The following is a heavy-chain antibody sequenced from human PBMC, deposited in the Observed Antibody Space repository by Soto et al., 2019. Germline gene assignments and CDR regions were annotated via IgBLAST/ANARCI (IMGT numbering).Heavy chain of an antibody. J-gene: IGHJ5*02. CDR2: IFYSGNT. CDR1: GGSLSSSSYY. CDR3: ALHQYTGPAATGRFDP. V-gene: IGHV4-39*01. Sequence: SETLSLTCTVSGGSLSSSSYYWGWIRQPPGKGLEWIGNIFYSGNTYYNPSLKSRVTISVDTSKNQFSLKLSSVTAADTAFYYCALHQYTGPAATGRFDPWGQGTLVTVSS. D-gene: IGHD2-15*01.